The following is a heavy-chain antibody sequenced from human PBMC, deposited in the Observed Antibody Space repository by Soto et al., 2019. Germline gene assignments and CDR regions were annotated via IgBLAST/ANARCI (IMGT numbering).Heavy chain of an antibody. D-gene: IGHD2-15*01. CDR2: ISSSGSTI. CDR1: GFTFSSYE. CDR3: AREGSYCSGGSCSAFQH. V-gene: IGHV3-48*03. J-gene: IGHJ1*01. Sequence: PGGSLRLSCAASGFTFSSYEMNWVRQAPGEGLEWVSYISSSGSTIYYADSVKGRFTISRDNAKNSLYLQMNSLRAEDTAVYYCAREGSYCSGGSCSAFQHWGQGTLVTVSS.